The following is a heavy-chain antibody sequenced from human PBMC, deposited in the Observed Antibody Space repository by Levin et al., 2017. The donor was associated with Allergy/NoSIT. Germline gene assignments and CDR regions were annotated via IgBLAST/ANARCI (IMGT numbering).Heavy chain of an antibody. V-gene: IGHV4-4*02. Sequence: GSLRLSCAVSGGSISSSNWWGWVRQPPGKGLEWIGEFYHSGSTNYNPSLKSRVTISFDKSKNQFSLKLISVTAADTALYYCVRLPFSYYAMDVWGQGTSVTVSS. CDR2: FYHSGST. CDR1: GGSISSSNW. CDR3: VRLPFSYYAMDV. J-gene: IGHJ6*02.